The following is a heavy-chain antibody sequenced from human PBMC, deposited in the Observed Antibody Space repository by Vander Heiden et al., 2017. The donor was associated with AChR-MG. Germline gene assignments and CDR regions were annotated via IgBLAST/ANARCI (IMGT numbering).Heavy chain of an antibody. V-gene: IGHV4-31*03. J-gene: IGHJ5*02. Sequence: QVPLQESGPGLVKPSQTLSLTCTVSGGSISSGGYYWSWIRQHPGKGLEWIGYIYYSGSTYYNPSLKSRVTISVDTSKNQFSLKVSSVTAADTAVYYCARGYSSSSGWFDPWGQGTLVTVSS. D-gene: IGHD6-6*01. CDR2: IYYSGST. CDR1: GGSISSGGYY. CDR3: ARGYSSSSGWFDP.